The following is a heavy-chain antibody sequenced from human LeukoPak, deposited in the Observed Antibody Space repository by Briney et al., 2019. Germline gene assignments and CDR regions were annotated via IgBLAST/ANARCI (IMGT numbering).Heavy chain of an antibody. CDR2: IYYSGST. CDR1: GGSISSSSYY. Sequence: SETLSLTCTVSGGSISSSSYYWGWIRQPPGRGLEWIGSIYYSGSTYYNPSLKSRVTISVDTSKNQFSLKLSSVTAADTAVYYCARDVTSARRDDAFDIWGQGTMVTVSS. CDR3: ARDVTSARRDDAFDI. V-gene: IGHV4-39*07. J-gene: IGHJ3*02.